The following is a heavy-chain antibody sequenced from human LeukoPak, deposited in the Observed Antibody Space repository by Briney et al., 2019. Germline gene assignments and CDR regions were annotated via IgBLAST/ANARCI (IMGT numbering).Heavy chain of an antibody. V-gene: IGHV3-23*01. CDR1: GFTFTSFA. J-gene: IGHJ3*02. D-gene: IGHD3-3*01. CDR2: LSGSGGSA. Sequence: PGGSLRLSCTASGFTFTSFAMSWVRQAPGKGLEWVSTLSGSGGSAYYADSVKGRFTISRDNSKNTLYLQMNNLRAEDTAVYYCAKDRSPYDHEAFDIWGQGTMVTVSS. CDR3: AKDRSPYDHEAFDI.